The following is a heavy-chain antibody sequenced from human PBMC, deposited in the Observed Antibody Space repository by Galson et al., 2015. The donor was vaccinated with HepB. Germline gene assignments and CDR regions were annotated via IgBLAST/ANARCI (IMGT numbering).Heavy chain of an antibody. V-gene: IGHV3-11*05. CDR2: ISSSSSYT. J-gene: IGHJ2*01. D-gene: IGHD3-22*01. Sequence: SLRLSCAASGFTFSDYYMSWIRQAPGKGLEWVSYISSSSSYTNYADSVKGRFTISRDNAKNSLYLQMNSLRAEDTAVYYCAREVIVVVISSLGWYFDLWGRGTLVTVSS. CDR3: AREVIVVVISSLGWYFDL. CDR1: GFTFSDYY.